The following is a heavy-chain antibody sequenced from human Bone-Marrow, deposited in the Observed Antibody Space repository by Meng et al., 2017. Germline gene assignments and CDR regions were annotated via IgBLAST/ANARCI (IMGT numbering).Heavy chain of an antibody. CDR3: TTWIYDFWSGYPRLDYYYYGMDV. J-gene: IGHJ6*02. CDR2: IKSKTDGGTT. CDR1: GFTFNNAW. D-gene: IGHD3-3*01. V-gene: IGHV3-15*01. Sequence: GESLKISCAASGFTFNNAWMSWVRQAPGKGLEWVGRIKSKTDGGTTDYAAPVKGRFTISGDDSKNTLYLQMNSLKTEDTAVYYCTTWIYDFWSGYPRLDYYYYGMDVWGQGTTVTVSS.